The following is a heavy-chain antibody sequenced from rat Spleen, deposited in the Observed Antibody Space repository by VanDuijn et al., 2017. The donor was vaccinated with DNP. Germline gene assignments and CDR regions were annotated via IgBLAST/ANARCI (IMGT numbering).Heavy chain of an antibody. CDR1: GFTFSDYN. CDR2: ISYDGSST. D-gene: IGHD3-1*01. J-gene: IGHJ2*01. CDR3: ARHGPPLYFDY. Sequence: EVQLVESGGGLVQPGRSLKLSCAASGFTFSDYNMAWVRQAPKKGLEWVATISYDGSSTYYRDSVKGRFTISRDNAKSTLYLQMDSLRSEDPATYYCARHGPPLYFDYWGQGVMVTVSS. V-gene: IGHV5-7*01.